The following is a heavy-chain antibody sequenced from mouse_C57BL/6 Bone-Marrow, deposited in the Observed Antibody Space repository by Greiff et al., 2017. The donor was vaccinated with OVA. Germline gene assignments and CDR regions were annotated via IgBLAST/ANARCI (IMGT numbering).Heavy chain of an antibody. CDR2: IYPGSGST. J-gene: IGHJ2*01. D-gene: IGHD3-3*01. Sequence: QVQLQQPGAELVKPGASVKMSCTASGYTFTSYWIPWVQQRPRQGLEWMGEIYPGSGSTNYNETFKSKATLTVDKSSTTAYMQLSSLTSEDSAVYYCASPGGRFYYFDNWGQGTTLTVSS. CDR1: GYTFTSYW. V-gene: IGHV1-55*01. CDR3: ASPGGRFYYFDN.